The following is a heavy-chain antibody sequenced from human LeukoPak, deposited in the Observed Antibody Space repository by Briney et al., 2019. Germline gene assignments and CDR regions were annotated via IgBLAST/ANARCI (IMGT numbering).Heavy chain of an antibody. V-gene: IGHV3-74*01. J-gene: IGHJ4*02. CDR2: INPDGSTI. CDR1: GFTFSNYW. Sequence: GGSLRLSCAASGFTFSNYWVHWVRQAPGKGLVWVSRINPDGSTINYADSVKGRFTISRDNAKNTLYLQMNSLRAEDTAVYYCATAGNYRFDYWGQGSLVTVSS. CDR3: ATAGNYRFDY. D-gene: IGHD1-7*01.